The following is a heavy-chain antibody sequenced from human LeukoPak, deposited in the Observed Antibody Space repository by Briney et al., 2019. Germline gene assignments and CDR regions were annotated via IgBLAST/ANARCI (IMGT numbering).Heavy chain of an antibody. J-gene: IGHJ4*02. D-gene: IGHD3-10*01. CDR1: GDXISSGGFY. V-gene: IGHV4-31*03. Sequence: PSQTLSLTCTVSGDXISSGGFYWSWIRQHPGKGLEWIGYIYYSGSTYYNPSLKSRVNISVDTSKNQFSLKLGSVTAADTAVYYCARVGSFGDFYYWGQGALVTVSS. CDR3: ARVGSFGDFYY. CDR2: IYYSGST.